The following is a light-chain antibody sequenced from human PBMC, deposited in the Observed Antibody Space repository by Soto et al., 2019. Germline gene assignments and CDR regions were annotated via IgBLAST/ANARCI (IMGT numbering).Light chain of an antibody. Sequence: EIVLTQSPGTLSLPPGDRATLSCRASQSVSRSYLAWYQQKPGQAPRLLIYRASTRATDIADRFSGSGSGTEFTLTIGGLQSEDFAVYYCQQYNNWPPITFGQGTRLEIK. V-gene: IGKV3-15*01. J-gene: IGKJ5*01. CDR1: QSVSRSY. CDR2: RAS. CDR3: QQYNNWPPIT.